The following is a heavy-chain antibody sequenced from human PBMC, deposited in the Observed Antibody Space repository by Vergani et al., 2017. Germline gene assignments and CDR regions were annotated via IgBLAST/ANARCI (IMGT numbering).Heavy chain of an antibody. CDR1: GATFSSYT. J-gene: IGHJ4*02. CDR2: IIPILGIA. Sequence: QVQLVQSGAEVKKPGSSVKVSCKASGATFSSYTISWVRQAPGQGLEWMGRIIPILGIANYAQKFQGRVTITADKPTSTAYMGLSSLRSEDTAVYYCAREEGGRAFDYWGQGTLVTVSS. CDR3: AREEGGRAFDY. V-gene: IGHV1-69*02. D-gene: IGHD1-26*01.